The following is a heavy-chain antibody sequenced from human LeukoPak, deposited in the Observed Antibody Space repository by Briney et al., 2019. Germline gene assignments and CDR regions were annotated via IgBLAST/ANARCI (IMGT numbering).Heavy chain of an antibody. J-gene: IGHJ6*03. CDR2: ISSSSRYI. CDR3: ARDREEDYYMDV. CDR1: GFTFNRYS. V-gene: IGHV3-21*01. Sequence: GGSLRLSCAASGFTFNRYSMNWVRRAPGKRLEWVSSISSSSRYIYYADSVKGRFTISRDNAKNSLYLQMNSLRAEDTAVYYCARDREEDYYMDVWGKGTTVTVSS.